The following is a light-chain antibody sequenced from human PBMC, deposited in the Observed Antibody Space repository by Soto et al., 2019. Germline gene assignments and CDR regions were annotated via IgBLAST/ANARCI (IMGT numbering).Light chain of an antibody. J-gene: IGLJ2*01. Sequence: QSALTQPASVSGSPGQSITISCTGTSSDVDNYNSVSWYQQHPGKVPKLMIFDVTMRPSGVPDRFSGSKSGNTASLTISGLQTEDEADYYCSSFAGSDNVVFGGGTKLTVL. CDR3: SSFAGSDNVV. CDR2: DVT. CDR1: SSDVDNYNS. V-gene: IGLV2-8*01.